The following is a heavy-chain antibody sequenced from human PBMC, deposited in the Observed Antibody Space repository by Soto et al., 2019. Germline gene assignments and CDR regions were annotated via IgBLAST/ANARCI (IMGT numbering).Heavy chain of an antibody. D-gene: IGHD2-2*01. J-gene: IGHJ5*02. CDR1: GFTFCSYA. Sequence: GGSLRLSCAASGFTFCSYAMSWVRQAPGKGLEWVSAISGSGGSTYYADSVKGRFTISRDNSKNTLYLQMNSLRAEDTAVYYCAKDPVAPKEGSSSPGVEPWAQGTLVPVSS. CDR3: AKDPVAPKEGSSSPGVEP. CDR2: ISGSGGST. V-gene: IGHV3-23*01.